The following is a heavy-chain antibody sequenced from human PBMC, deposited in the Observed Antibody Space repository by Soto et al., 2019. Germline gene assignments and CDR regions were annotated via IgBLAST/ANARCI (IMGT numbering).Heavy chain of an antibody. CDR1: GGSFSGYY. J-gene: IGHJ4*02. V-gene: IGHV4-34*01. CDR2: INHSGST. Sequence: SETLSLTCAVYGGSFSGYYWRWIRQPPGKGLEWIGEINHSGSTYYNPSLKSRVTISVDTSKNQFSLKLSSVTAADTAVYYCARHVGNGITIFGVLDYWGQGTLVTVSS. CDR3: ARHVGNGITIFGVLDY. D-gene: IGHD3-3*01.